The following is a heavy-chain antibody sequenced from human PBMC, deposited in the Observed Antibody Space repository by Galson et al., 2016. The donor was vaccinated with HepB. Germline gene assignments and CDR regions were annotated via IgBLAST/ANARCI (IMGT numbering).Heavy chain of an antibody. D-gene: IGHD3-10*02. J-gene: IGHJ4*02. CDR3: ARGGVRGPPFDS. CDR2: ITPMFDTA. V-gene: IGHV1-69*01. CDR1: GTFSSYP. Sequence: GTFSSYPISWVRQAPGQGLEWMGEITPMFDTANYAQKFQGRVTITAAESTSTVFMELSSLSSEDTALYYCARGGVRGPPFDSWGQGTLVTVSS.